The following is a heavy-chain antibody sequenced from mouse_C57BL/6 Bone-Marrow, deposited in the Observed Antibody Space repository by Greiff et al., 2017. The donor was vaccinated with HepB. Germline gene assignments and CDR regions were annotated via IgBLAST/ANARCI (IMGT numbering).Heavy chain of an antibody. V-gene: IGHV1-64*01. CDR2: IHPNSGST. Sequence: VQLQQSGAELVKPGASVKLSCKASGYTFTSYWMHWVKQRPGQGLEWIGMIHPNSGSTNYNEKFKSKATLTVDKSSSTAYMQLSSLTSEDSAVYYCEGGTTYDFDYWGQGTTLTVSS. J-gene: IGHJ2*01. D-gene: IGHD2-14*01. CDR3: EGGTTYDFDY. CDR1: GYTFTSYW.